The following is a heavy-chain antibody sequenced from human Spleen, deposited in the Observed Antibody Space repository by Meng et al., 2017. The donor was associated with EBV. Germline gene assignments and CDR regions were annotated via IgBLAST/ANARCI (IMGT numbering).Heavy chain of an antibody. CDR1: GFSFRSYW. CDR3: SRDLAGSDDY. J-gene: IGHJ4*02. D-gene: IGHD1-14*01. Sequence: EVQLVESGGALVQPGGSLRLSCAASGFSFRSYWMHWARQVPGKGLVWVARTNENGAITNYADSVKGRFTISRDNAKNTLYLQMNSLRAEDTAVYYCSRDLAGSDDYWGQGTLVTVSS. V-gene: IGHV3-74*01. CDR2: TNENGAIT.